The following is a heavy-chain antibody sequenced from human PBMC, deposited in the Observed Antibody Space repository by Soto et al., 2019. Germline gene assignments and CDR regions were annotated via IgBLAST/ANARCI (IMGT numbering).Heavy chain of an antibody. CDR3: ARAFNPYVVVPAAIANMDV. CDR1: GFTVSSKY. Sequence: GSLRLSCAASGFTVSSKYMSWVRQAPGKGLEWVSLIQSGGPTYYADSVKGRFTISRDTSENTLHLQMDSLRAEDTAVYYCARAFNPYVVVPAAIANMDVWGKGTTVTVSS. V-gene: IGHV3-66*01. D-gene: IGHD2-2*01. J-gene: IGHJ6*03. CDR2: IQSGGPT.